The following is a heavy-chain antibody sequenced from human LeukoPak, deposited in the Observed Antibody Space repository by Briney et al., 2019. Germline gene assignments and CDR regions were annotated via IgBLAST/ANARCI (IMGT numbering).Heavy chain of an antibody. CDR3: ARHGSADAYWYFDL. J-gene: IGHJ2*01. CDR2: INHSGST. CDR1: GGSFSDYY. V-gene: IGHV4-34*01. Sequence: PSETLSLTCAFSGGSFSDYYWSWIRQPPGKGLEWLGEINHSGSTNYNPSLKSRVTISVDTSKNQFSLKLSSVTAADTAVYYCARHGSADAYWYFDLWGRGTLVTVSS.